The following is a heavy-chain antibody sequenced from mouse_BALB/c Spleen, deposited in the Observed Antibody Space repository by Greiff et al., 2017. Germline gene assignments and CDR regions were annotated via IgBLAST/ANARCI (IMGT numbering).Heavy chain of an antibody. CDR2: IWAGGST. J-gene: IGHJ2*01. V-gene: IGHV2-9*02. D-gene: IGHD1-1*01. CDR1: GFSLTSYG. Sequence: VQLKESGPGLVAPSQSLSITCTVSGFSLTSYGVHWVRQPPGKGLEWLGVIWAGGSTNYNSALMSRLSISKDNSKSQVFLKMNSLQTDDTAMYYCARPHYGSTHYFDYWGQGTTLTVSS. CDR3: ARPHYGSTHYFDY.